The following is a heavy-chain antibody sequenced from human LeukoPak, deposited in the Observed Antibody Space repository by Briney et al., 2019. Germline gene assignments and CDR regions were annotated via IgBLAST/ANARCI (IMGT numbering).Heavy chain of an antibody. J-gene: IGHJ3*02. CDR1: GFTFSNVW. CDR2: VAYDGNHQ. CDR3: ARDLVDTSYYDKSDYYSWAGASDI. Sequence: TGGSLRLCCAVSGFTFSNVWMRWVRQAPGKGLEWVAVVAYDGNHQYYADFVKGRFNISRDDSKNTLYIQMNSLRPEDTAVYYCARDLVDTSYYDKSDYYSWAGASDIWGQGTMVTVSS. D-gene: IGHD3-22*01. V-gene: IGHV3-30*03.